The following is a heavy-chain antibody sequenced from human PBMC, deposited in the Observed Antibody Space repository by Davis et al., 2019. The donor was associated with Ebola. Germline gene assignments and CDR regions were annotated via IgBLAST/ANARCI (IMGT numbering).Heavy chain of an antibody. CDR3: ARGKWFDP. CDR1: GGTFNNYA. CDR2: IIPIFGTA. J-gene: IGHJ5*02. Sequence: SVKVSCKASGGTFNNYAISWVRQAPGQGLEWMGGIIPIFGTAIYTQKFQGRVTITADESTSTAYMELSSLRSEDTAVYYCARGKWFDPWGQGTLVSVTS. V-gene: IGHV1-69*13.